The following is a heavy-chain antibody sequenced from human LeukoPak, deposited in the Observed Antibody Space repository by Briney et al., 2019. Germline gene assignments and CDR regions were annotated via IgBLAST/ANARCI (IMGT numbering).Heavy chain of an antibody. CDR2: ISSSSSTI. CDR3: ARDLDGPENY. J-gene: IGHJ4*02. D-gene: IGHD3-3*01. CDR1: GFNFRSYI. V-gene: IGHV3-48*01. Sequence: GGSLRLSCAASGFNFRSYIMNWLRQAPGKGLEWVSYISSSSSTIHYADSLKGRFTISRDNSKNTLYLQMNSLRAEDTAVYYCARDLDGPENYWGQGTLVTVSS.